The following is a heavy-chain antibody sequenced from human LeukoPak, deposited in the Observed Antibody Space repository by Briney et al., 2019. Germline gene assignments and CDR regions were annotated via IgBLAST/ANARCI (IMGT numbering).Heavy chain of an antibody. D-gene: IGHD2-8*01. Sequence: GSLTLSCAASGFTVSNDYMAWVRQAPGRGREWVSLIEGDGTTFYTESVKGRGTISPDNFKNTMSLQMNTLRPEDTGLYYCASDREGAQKWVALDPWREGTLVTVPS. CDR3: ASDREGAQKWVALDP. J-gene: IGHJ5*02. CDR2: IEGDGTT. CDR1: GFTVSNDY. V-gene: IGHV3-66*02.